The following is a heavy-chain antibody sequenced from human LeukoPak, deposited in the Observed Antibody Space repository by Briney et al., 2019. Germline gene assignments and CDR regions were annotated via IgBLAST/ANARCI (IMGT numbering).Heavy chain of an antibody. CDR1: GFTFSSYG. CDR3: ARRSGRTVTRYFDL. D-gene: IGHD4-17*01. V-gene: IGHV3-30*03. Sequence: GGSLRLSCAASGFTFSSYGMHWVRQAPGKGLEWVAVITYDGSNKYYADSVKGRFTISRDNSKNTLYLQMNSLRAEDTAVYYCARRSGRTVTRYFDLWGRGTLVTVSS. CDR2: ITYDGSNK. J-gene: IGHJ2*01.